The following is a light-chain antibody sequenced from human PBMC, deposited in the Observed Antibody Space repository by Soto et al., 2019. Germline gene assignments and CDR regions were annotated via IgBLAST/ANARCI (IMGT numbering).Light chain of an antibody. CDR1: MLANKY. Sequence: SYELTQPPSVSVYPGQTASITCSGQMLANKYACWYQQRAGQSPVWVIYQDTRRPSGSPGRFSGSKSGNTATLTISGTQAMDEADYYCQAFDSSTLVFGGGTKLTVL. J-gene: IGLJ2*01. CDR3: QAFDSSTLV. CDR2: QDT. V-gene: IGLV3-1*01.